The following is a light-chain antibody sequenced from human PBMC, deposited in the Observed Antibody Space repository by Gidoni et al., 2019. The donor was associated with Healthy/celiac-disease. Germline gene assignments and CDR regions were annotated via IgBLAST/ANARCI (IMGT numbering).Light chain of an antibody. J-gene: IGKJ4*01. CDR3: QQCYSTPLT. V-gene: IGKV1-39*01. CDR1: QSISSY. CDR2: DAS. Sequence: DIHITQTPSSLSASVGDRVTITCRASQSISSYLNWYQQKPGKAPKLLIYDASSLQSGVPSRFSGSGSGTDFTLTISSLQPEDFATYYCQQCYSTPLTFGGGTKVEIK.